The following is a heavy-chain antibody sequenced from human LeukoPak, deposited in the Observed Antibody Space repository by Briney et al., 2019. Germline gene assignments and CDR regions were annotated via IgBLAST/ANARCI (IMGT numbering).Heavy chain of an antibody. CDR2: ISYDGSNE. Sequence: PGGSLRLSCAASGLTVSSYSMNWVRQAPGKGLEWVAVISYDGSNEYYADSVKGRFTISRDSSKNTLYLQMNSLRAEDTAVYYCAKDQGGHCSSTSCYPIDYWGQGTLVTVSS. CDR1: GLTVSSYS. CDR3: AKDQGGHCSSTSCYPIDY. J-gene: IGHJ4*02. D-gene: IGHD2-2*01. V-gene: IGHV3-30*18.